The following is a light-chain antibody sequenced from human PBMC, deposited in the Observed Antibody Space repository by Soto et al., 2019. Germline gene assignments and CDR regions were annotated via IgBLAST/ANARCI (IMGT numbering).Light chain of an antibody. CDR1: QSVSSY. J-gene: IGKJ4*01. V-gene: IGKV3-20*01. CDR2: DAS. CDR3: QQYGSSPT. Sequence: EIVLAQSPATLSLSPGERATLSFRASQSVSSYLAWYQQKPGQAPRLLIYDASNRATGIPDRFSGSGSGTDFTLTISRLEPEDFAVYYCQQYGSSPTFGGGTKVDNK.